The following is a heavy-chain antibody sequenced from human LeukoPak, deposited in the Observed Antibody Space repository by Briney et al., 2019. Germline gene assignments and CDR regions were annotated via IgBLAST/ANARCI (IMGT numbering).Heavy chain of an antibody. CDR2: INTDGSST. J-gene: IGHJ6*03. Sequence: PGGSLRLSCAASGFTFSSYWMHWVRQAPGKGLVWVSRINTDGSSTSYADSVKGRFTISRDNAKNTLYLQMNSLRAEDTAVYYCARGEDYYYYYMDVRGKGTTVTVSS. V-gene: IGHV3-74*01. CDR3: ARGEDYYYYYMDV. CDR1: GFTFSSYW.